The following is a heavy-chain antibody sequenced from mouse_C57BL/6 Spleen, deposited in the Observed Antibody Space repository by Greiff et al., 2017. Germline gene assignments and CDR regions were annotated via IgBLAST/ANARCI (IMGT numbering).Heavy chain of an antibody. V-gene: IGHV1-20*01. J-gene: IGHJ4*01. CDR3: ARSDYEGAMDY. D-gene: IGHD1-1*01. CDR1: GYSFTGYF. CDR2: INPYNGDT. Sequence: LVKPGDSVKISCKASGYSFTGYFMNWVMQSHGKSLEWIGRINPYNGDTFYNQKFKGKATLTVDKSSSTAHMELRSLTSEDSAVYYCARSDYEGAMDYWGQGTSVTVSS.